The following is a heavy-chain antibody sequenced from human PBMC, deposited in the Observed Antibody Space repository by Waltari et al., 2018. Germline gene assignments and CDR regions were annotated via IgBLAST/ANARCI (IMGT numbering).Heavy chain of an antibody. CDR3: ARVSFWSGFYFDE. Sequence: LVASRRGFVQPGGSLSLSGPSSGSRCRISWMSWLRRAPGKGLEWVASVKEDEAEKYYVDSGKGRFTISRDNAKNSRHLQMNSLRVEDTAEYYCARVSFWSGFYFDEWGQGTVVTGSA. CDR2: VKEDEAEK. V-gene: IGHV3-7*01. J-gene: IGHJ4*02. D-gene: IGHD3-3*01. CDR1: GSRCRISW.